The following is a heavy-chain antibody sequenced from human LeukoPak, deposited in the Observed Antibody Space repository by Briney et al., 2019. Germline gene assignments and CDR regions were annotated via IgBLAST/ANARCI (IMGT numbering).Heavy chain of an antibody. CDR2: ISGSGGST. Sequence: GGSLRLSCAASGFTVSTNYMSWVRQAPGKGLEWVSTISGSGGSTYYADSVKGRFTISRDNSKNTLYLQMNSLRAEDTAVYYCAKESPYFDYWGQGTLVTVSS. CDR3: AKESPYFDY. CDR1: GFTVSTNY. V-gene: IGHV3-23*01. J-gene: IGHJ4*02.